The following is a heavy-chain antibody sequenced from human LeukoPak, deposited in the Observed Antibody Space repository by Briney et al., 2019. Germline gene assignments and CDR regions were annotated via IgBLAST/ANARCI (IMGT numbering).Heavy chain of an antibody. Sequence: KPSETLSLTCTVSGGSISSSSHYWGWIRQPPGKGLEWIGSMYYRGSTYHNPSLKSRVTISVDTSKNQFSLKLSSVTAADTAVYYCATTTIRLGYWDQGTLVTVSS. CDR3: ATTTIRLGY. J-gene: IGHJ4*02. CDR2: MYYRGST. D-gene: IGHD1-26*01. V-gene: IGHV4-39*07. CDR1: GGSISSSSHY.